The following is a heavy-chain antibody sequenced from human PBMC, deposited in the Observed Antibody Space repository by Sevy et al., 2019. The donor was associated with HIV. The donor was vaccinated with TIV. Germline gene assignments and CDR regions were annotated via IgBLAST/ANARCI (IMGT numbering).Heavy chain of an antibody. Sequence: SETLSLTCTVSGGSITSLYWNWIRQPPGKGLEWIANIYYNGHINYNPSLKSRVTLSLDTSKNRFSLRLSSVTAVDTAMYYCAGENAWGRGYSWGQGTLVTVSS. CDR2: IYYNGHI. CDR1: GGSITSLY. V-gene: IGHV4-59*08. D-gene: IGHD1-26*01. J-gene: IGHJ4*02. CDR3: AGENAWGRGYS.